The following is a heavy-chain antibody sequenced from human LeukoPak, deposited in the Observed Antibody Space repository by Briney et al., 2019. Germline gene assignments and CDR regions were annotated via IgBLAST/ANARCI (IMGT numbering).Heavy chain of an antibody. V-gene: IGHV4-4*07. D-gene: IGHD2-2*01. CDR3: AREYIVVVPAARWGAFDI. CDR1: GGSISSYY. J-gene: IGHJ3*02. Sequence: SETLSLTCTVSGGSISSYYWSWIRRPAGKGLEWIGRIYTSGSTNYNPSLKSRVTMSVDTSKNQFSLKLSSVTAADTAVYYCAREYIVVVPAARWGAFDIWGQGTMVTVSS. CDR2: IYTSGST.